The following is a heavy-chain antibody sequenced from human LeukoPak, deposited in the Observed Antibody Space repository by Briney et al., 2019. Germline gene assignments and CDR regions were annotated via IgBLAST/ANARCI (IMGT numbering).Heavy chain of an antibody. D-gene: IGHD3-9*01. CDR2: INHSGST. V-gene: IGHV4-34*01. J-gene: IGHJ1*01. CDR3: ARVDKYFQH. CDR1: GGSFSGYY. Sequence: SETLSLTCAVCGGSFSGYYWSWIRQPPGKGLEWIGEINHSGSTNYNPSLKSRVTISVDTSKNQFSLKLSSVTAADTAVYYCARVDKYFQHWGQGTLVTVSS.